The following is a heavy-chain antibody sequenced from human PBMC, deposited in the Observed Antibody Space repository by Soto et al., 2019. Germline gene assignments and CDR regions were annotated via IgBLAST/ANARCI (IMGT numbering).Heavy chain of an antibody. CDR1: GYTFSSYG. CDR2: ISAYNGYT. J-gene: IGHJ6*02. Sequence: QVQLVQSGAEVKKPGASVMVSCETSGYTFSSYGISWVRQAPGQGPDWMGWISAYNGYTDYAQKFQGRVTVTTDASTSTAYMELRSLRSDDTAVYYCARGLLRGKGGMDVRGQGTTVTVSS. CDR3: ARGLLRGKGGMDV. D-gene: IGHD3-16*01. V-gene: IGHV1-18*01.